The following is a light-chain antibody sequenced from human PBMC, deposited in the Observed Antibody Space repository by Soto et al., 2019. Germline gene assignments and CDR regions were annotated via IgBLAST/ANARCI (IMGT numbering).Light chain of an antibody. CDR3: SSYTSQSTVV. Sequence: QSVLTQPASVSGSPGQSIAISCTGTRSDVGGYNYVSWYQQPPGKAPKLIIYDVSDRPSGVSTRFSSSKSGNTASLTISGLQADEEADYYCSSYTSQSTVVFGGGTKLTVL. CDR1: RSDVGGYNY. CDR2: DVS. V-gene: IGLV2-14*01. J-gene: IGLJ3*02.